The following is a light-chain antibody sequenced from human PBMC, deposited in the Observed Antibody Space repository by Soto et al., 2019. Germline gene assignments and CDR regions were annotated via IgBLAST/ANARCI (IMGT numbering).Light chain of an antibody. CDR3: SSYGGTNSLKV. CDR1: SSDVGGYNY. J-gene: IGLJ2*01. Sequence: QSALTQPPSASGSPGQSVTISCTGTSSDVGGYNYVSWYQQHPGKAPKVMMYEVSKRPSGVPDRFSGYKSGNTASLTVSGLQAEDEAYYYCSSYGGTNSLKVFGGGTKVTVL. CDR2: EVS. V-gene: IGLV2-8*01.